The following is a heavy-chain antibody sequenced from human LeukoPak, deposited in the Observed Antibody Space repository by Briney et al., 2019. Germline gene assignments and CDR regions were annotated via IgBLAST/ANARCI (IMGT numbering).Heavy chain of an antibody. CDR1: GYTFTSYG. V-gene: IGHV1-18*01. CDR3: ARAGRAAAKLPYYFDY. D-gene: IGHD6-13*01. CDR2: VSVYNGNT. Sequence: ASVKVSCKASGYTFTSYGISWVRQSPGQGLEWMGWVSVYNGNTNYAQKLQGRVTMTTDTSTSTAYMELRSLRSDDTAVYYCARAGRAAAKLPYYFDYWGQGTLVTVSS. J-gene: IGHJ4*02.